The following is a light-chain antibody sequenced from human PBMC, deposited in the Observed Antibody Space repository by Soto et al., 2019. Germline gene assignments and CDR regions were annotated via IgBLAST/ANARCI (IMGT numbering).Light chain of an antibody. CDR3: QVWDTTSDPEGV. J-gene: IGLJ3*02. V-gene: IGLV3-21*04. Sequence: SCELTQPPSLSETPGKTATITCGGSNIGSKSVNWYQQKPGQAPVMIMFYDRVRPSGIPARFSGANSGNTATLTISGVEVGDEADYYCQVWDTTSDPEGVFGGGTKLTVL. CDR1: NIGSKS. CDR2: YDR.